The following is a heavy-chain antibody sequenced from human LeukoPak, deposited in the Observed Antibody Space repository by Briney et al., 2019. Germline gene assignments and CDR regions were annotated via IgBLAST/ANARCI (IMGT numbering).Heavy chain of an antibody. Sequence: GGSLSLSCAASGFTFSSYAMHWVRQAPGKGLEWVAVISYDGSNKYYADSVKGRFTISRDNSKNTLYLQMNSLRAEDTAVYYCARGIGGVLYNWFDPWGQGTLVTVSS. D-gene: IGHD2-8*01. V-gene: IGHV3-30-3*01. CDR3: ARGIGGVLYNWFDP. CDR1: GFTFSSYA. J-gene: IGHJ5*02. CDR2: ISYDGSNK.